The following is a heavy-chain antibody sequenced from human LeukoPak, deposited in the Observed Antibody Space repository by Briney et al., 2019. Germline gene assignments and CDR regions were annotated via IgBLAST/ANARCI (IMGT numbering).Heavy chain of an antibody. D-gene: IGHD3-10*01. CDR2: IYSGGST. V-gene: IGHV3-53*04. CDR3: ARDRVRYGMDV. Sequence: GGSLRLSCAASGFTFSTYSMNWVRQAPGKGLEWVSVIYSGGSTYYADSVKGRFTISRHNSKNTLYLQTNSLRAEDTAVYYCARDRVRYGMDVWGQGTTVTVSS. CDR1: GFTFSTYS. J-gene: IGHJ6*02.